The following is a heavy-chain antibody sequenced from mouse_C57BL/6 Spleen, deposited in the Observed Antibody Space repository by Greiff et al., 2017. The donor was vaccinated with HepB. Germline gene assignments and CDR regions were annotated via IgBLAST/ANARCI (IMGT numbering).Heavy chain of an antibody. V-gene: IGHV1-55*01. J-gene: IGHJ1*03. CDR1: GYTFTSYW. Sequence: QVQLKQPGAELVKPGASVKMSCKASGYTFTSYWITWVKQRPGQGLEWIGDIYPGSGSTNYNEKFKSKATLTVDTSSSTAYMQLSSLTSEDSAVYYCARGGFHYYGSSRYFDVWGTGTTVTVSS. CDR3: ARGGFHYYGSSRYFDV. CDR2: IYPGSGST. D-gene: IGHD1-1*01.